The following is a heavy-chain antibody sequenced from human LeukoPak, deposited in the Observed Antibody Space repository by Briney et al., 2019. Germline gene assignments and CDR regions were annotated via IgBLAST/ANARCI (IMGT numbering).Heavy chain of an antibody. Sequence: SETLSLTCTVSGGSISSYYWSWIRQPPGKGLEWIGYIYYSGSTNYNPSLKSRVTISVDTSKNQFSLKLSSVTAADTAVYYCARQVGVAVAGKQFDYWGQGTLVTVSS. V-gene: IGHV4-59*01. CDR1: GGSISSYY. CDR3: ARQVGVAVAGKQFDY. CDR2: IYYSGST. J-gene: IGHJ4*02. D-gene: IGHD6-19*01.